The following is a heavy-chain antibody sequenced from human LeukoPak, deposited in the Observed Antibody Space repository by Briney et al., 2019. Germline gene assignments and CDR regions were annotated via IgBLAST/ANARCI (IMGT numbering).Heavy chain of an antibody. V-gene: IGHV1-46*01. J-gene: IGHJ3*02. CDR3: ATGGWYYDSSGYYRRGAAFDI. D-gene: IGHD3-22*01. CDR1: GYTFTSYY. CDR2: INPSGGST. Sequence: ASVKVSCKASGYTFTSYYMHWVRQAPGQGLEWMGIINPSGGSTSYAQKFQGRVTMTRDMSTSTVYMELSSLRSEDTAVYYCATGGWYYDSSGYYRRGAAFDIWGQGTMVTVSS.